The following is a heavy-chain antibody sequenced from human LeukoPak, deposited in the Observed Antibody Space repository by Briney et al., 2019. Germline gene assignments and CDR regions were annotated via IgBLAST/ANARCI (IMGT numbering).Heavy chain of an antibody. V-gene: IGHV3-21*01. CDR2: ISSSSSYI. CDR1: GFTFSSYS. Sequence: GGSLRLSCAASGFTFSSYSVNWVRQAPGKGLEWVSSISSSSSYIYYADSVKGRFTISRDNAKNSLYLQMNSLRAEDTAVYYCARGMTTVTTRFDPWGQGTLVTVSS. CDR3: ARGMTTVTTRFDP. J-gene: IGHJ5*02. D-gene: IGHD4-17*01.